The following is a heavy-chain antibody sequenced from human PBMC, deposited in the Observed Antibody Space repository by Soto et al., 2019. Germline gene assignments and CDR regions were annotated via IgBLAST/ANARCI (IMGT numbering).Heavy chain of an antibody. CDR2: IYYSGST. CDR1: GGSISSGGYS. V-gene: IGHV4-61*08. D-gene: IGHD4-17*01. J-gene: IGHJ4*02. CDR3: ARRYGASFDY. Sequence: PSETLSLTCAVSGGSISSGGYSWGWVRQPPGKGLEWIGYIYYSGSTNYNPSLKSRVTISVDTSKNQSSLKLSSVTAADTAVYYCARRYGASFDYWGQGTLVTVSS.